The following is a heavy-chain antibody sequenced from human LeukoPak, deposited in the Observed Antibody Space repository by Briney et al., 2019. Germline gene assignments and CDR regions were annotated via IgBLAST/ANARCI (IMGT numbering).Heavy chain of an antibody. V-gene: IGHV4-39*07. J-gene: IGHJ4*02. Sequence: SETLSLTCTVSGGSISSSSYYWGWIRQPPGKGLEWIGSIYYSGSTYYNPSLKSRVTISVDTSKNQFSLKLSSVTAADTAVYYCARSLTVAIVTASYYFDYWGQGTLVTVSS. CDR2: IYYSGST. CDR1: GGSISSSSYY. D-gene: IGHD2-21*02. CDR3: ARSLTVAIVTASYYFDY.